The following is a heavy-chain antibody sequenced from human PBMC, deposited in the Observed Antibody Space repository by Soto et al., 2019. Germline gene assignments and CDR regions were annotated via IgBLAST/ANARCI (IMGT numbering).Heavy chain of an antibody. Sequence: QVQLVQSGAEVKKPGASVKVSCKPSGYTFTSYAMHWVRQAPGQRLEWIGWINAGNGDTKYSQKFQGRVTLTRDTSACTPYMELSSLRSEDTAVYDCARNGVGKYHFDYWGQGTLVTVSS. J-gene: IGHJ4*02. CDR2: INAGNGDT. CDR1: GYTFTSYA. CDR3: ARNGVGKYHFDY. V-gene: IGHV1-3*01. D-gene: IGHD1-26*01.